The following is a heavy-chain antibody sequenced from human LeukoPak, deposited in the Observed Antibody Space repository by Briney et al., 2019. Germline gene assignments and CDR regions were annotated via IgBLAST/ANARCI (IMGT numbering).Heavy chain of an antibody. D-gene: IGHD3-22*01. Sequence: GGSLRLSCAASGFTFSSYAMHWVRQAPGKGLEWVAVISYDGSNKYYADSVKGRFTISRDDSKNTLYLQMNSLRAEDTAVYYCARGPYYYDSLWGAFDIWGQGTMVTVSS. CDR3: ARGPYYYDSLWGAFDI. V-gene: IGHV3-30-3*01. J-gene: IGHJ3*02. CDR1: GFTFSSYA. CDR2: ISYDGSNK.